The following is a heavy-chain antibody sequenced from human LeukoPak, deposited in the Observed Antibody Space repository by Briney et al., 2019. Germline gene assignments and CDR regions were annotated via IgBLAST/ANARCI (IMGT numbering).Heavy chain of an antibody. CDR2: IYTSGST. V-gene: IGHV4-4*08. D-gene: IGHD2-21*02. CDR1: GGSISSYY. Sequence: SETLSLTCTVSGGSISSYYWSWIRQPPGKGLEWIGYIYTSGSTNYNPSLKSRVTMSVDTSKNQFSLKLSSVTAADTAVYYCARGLVTDAFDIWGQGTVVTVSS. J-gene: IGHJ3*02. CDR3: ARGLVTDAFDI.